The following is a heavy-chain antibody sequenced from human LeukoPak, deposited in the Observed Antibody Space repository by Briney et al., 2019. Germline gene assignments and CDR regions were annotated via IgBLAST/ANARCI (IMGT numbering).Heavy chain of an antibody. CDR1: GGSFSGYY. D-gene: IGHD3-10*01. Sequence: SETLSLTCAVYGGSFSGYYWSWIRQPPGKGLEWIGEINHSGSTNYNPSLKSRVTISVDTSKNQFSLKLSPVTAADTAVYYCASVHGGYWGQGTLVTVSS. CDR3: ASVHGGY. V-gene: IGHV4-34*01. CDR2: INHSGST. J-gene: IGHJ4*02.